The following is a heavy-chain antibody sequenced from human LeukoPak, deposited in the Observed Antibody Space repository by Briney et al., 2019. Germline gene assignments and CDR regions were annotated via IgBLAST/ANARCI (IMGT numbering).Heavy chain of an antibody. J-gene: IGHJ4*02. D-gene: IGHD5-12*01. Sequence: ASVKVSCKASGYTFTGYFIHWVRQAPGQGLEWMGWINPNSGGTNYAQKFQGRVTMTTDTSTSTAYMELRSLRSDDTAAYYCARTSHYVDIAATIPYGIYYFDYWGQGTLVTVSS. CDR3: ARTSHYVDIAATIPYGIYYFDY. CDR1: GYTFTGYF. CDR2: INPNSGGT. V-gene: IGHV1-2*02.